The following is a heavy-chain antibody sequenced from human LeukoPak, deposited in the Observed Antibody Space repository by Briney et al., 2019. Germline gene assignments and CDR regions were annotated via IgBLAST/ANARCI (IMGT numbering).Heavy chain of an antibody. D-gene: IGHD3-22*01. CDR3: ARVGLARYYYDSSGYSLPGY. J-gene: IGHJ4*02. Sequence: GASVNVSCKASGYTFTGYYMRWDRQAPGQGLGWVGGLNPNSGGTNYAQKYPGRVTMTSATAISTTNMELSRLRSDDTSVYYSARVGLARYYYDSSGYSLPGYWGQGTLVTVSS. CDR1: GYTFTGYY. V-gene: IGHV1-2*02. CDR2: LNPNSGGT.